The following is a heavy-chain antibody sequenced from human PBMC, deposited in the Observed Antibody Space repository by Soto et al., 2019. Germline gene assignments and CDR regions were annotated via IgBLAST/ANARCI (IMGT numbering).Heavy chain of an antibody. Sequence: VGSLRLSCTVSGFTFSAFAMYWVRQAPGKGLEWVALISYDGTNEDYAESVRGRFTISRDNSKNTLYLDMNSLSAEDSAVYFCAKGVVREPAYFDYWGQGTLVTVSS. D-gene: IGHD3-10*01. CDR1: GFTFSAFA. J-gene: IGHJ4*02. V-gene: IGHV3-30*18. CDR2: ISYDGTNE. CDR3: AKGVVREPAYFDY.